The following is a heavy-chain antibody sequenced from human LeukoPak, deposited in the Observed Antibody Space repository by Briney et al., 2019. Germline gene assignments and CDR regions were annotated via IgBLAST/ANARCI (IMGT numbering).Heavy chain of an antibody. CDR2: IYYSGST. CDR3: ARDTGYSYALYYFDY. CDR1: GGSISSSSYY. D-gene: IGHD5-18*01. V-gene: IGHV4-39*01. Sequence: SDTLSLTCTVSGGSISSSSYYWGWIRQPPGKGLEWIGSIYYSGSTYYNPSLKSRVTISVDTSKNQFSLKLSSVTAADTAVYYCARDTGYSYALYYFDYWGQGTLVTVSS. J-gene: IGHJ4*02.